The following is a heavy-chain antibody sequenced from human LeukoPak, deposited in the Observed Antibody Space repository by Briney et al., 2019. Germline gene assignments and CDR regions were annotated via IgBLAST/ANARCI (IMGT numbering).Heavy chain of an antibody. CDR3: ASIIAVAAKGAFDI. CDR2: IKEDGSEK. Sequence: GGSLRLSCAASGFTFSNYWMSWVRQAPGKGLEWVANIKEDGSEKYYVDSVKGRFTISRDNAKNSLYLQMNSLRAEDTAVYYCASIIAVAAKGAFDIWGQGTMVTVSS. V-gene: IGHV3-7*05. CDR1: GFTFSNYW. J-gene: IGHJ3*02. D-gene: IGHD6-19*01.